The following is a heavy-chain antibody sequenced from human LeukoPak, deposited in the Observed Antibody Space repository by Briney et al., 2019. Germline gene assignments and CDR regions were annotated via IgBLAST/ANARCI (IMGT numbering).Heavy chain of an antibody. V-gene: IGHV1-18*01. CDR2: ISAYNGNT. J-gene: IGHJ6*02. CDR3: ARTTIRLGYCSSTSCLYGMDV. CDR1: GYTFTSYG. Sequence: ASVKVSCKASGYTFTSYGISWVRQAPGQGLEWMGWISAYNGNTNYAQKLRGRVTMTTDTSTSTAYMELRSLRSDDTAVYYCARTTIRLGYCSSTSCLYGMDVWGQGTTVTVSS. D-gene: IGHD2-2*01.